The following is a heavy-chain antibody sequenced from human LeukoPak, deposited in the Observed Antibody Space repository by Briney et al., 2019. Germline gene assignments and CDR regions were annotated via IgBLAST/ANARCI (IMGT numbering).Heavy chain of an antibody. CDR3: AGQLRYFDWLSDAFDI. CDR1: GYSFTSYW. CDR2: IYPGDSDT. J-gene: IGHJ3*02. D-gene: IGHD3-9*01. V-gene: IGHV5-51*01. Sequence: GESLKISCKGSGYSFTSYWIGWVRQMPGKGLEWMGIIYPGDSDTRYSPSFQGQVTISADKSISTAYLQWSSLKASDTAMYYCAGQLRYFDWLSDAFDIWGQGTMVTVSS.